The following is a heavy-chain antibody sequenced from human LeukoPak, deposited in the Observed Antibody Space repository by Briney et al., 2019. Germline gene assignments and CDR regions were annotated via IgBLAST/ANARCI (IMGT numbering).Heavy chain of an antibody. J-gene: IGHJ4*02. Sequence: SETLSLTCTVSGGSISRGDYYWSWIRQPPGKGLEWIGYIYYSGSTYYNPSLKSRVTISVDTSKNQFSLKLSSVTAADTAVYYCASLLGYSTRGSCLFDYWGQGTLVTVSS. D-gene: IGHD2-15*01. CDR2: IYYSGST. CDR1: GGSISRGDYY. V-gene: IGHV4-30-4*01. CDR3: ASLLGYSTRGSCLFDY.